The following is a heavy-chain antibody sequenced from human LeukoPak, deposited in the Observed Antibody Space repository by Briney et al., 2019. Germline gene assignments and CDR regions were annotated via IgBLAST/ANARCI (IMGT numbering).Heavy chain of an antibody. CDR3: ARGVRH. CDR2: ISSSGGTI. CDR1: GFTFSSYE. V-gene: IGHV3-48*03. J-gene: IGHJ4*02. Sequence: GGSLRLSCAASGFTFSSYEMNWVRQAPGKGLEWVSYISSSGGTIYYADSVKGRFSISRDNAKNSLGLQMNCLRAEDTAVYYCARGVRHWGQGTLVTVSS. D-gene: IGHD4-11*01.